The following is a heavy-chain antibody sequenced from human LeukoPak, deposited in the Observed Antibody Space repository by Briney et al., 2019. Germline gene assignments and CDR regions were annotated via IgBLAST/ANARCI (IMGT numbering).Heavy chain of an antibody. D-gene: IGHD3-3*01. Sequence: GGSLRLSCAASGFTFSSYSMNWVRQAPGKGLEWVSSISSSSSYIYYADSVKGRFTISRDNAKNSLYLKMNSLRAEDTAVYYCARDLNDFWSGLIDYWGQGTLVTVSS. CDR3: ARDLNDFWSGLIDY. CDR2: ISSSSSYI. CDR1: GFTFSSYS. V-gene: IGHV3-21*01. J-gene: IGHJ4*02.